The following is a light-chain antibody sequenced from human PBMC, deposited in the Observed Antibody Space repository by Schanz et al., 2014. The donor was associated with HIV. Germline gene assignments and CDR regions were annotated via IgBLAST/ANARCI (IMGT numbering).Light chain of an antibody. Sequence: QSALTQPASVSGSPGQSITISCTGTSSDVGGYNYVSWYQQHPDKVPKLMIYDVSNRPSGVSNRFSGSKSGNTASLTISGLQAEDEADYYCSSYTSSSTVVFGGGTKPTVL. CDR1: SSDVGGYNY. J-gene: IGLJ3*02. V-gene: IGLV2-14*03. CDR2: DVS. CDR3: SSYTSSSTVV.